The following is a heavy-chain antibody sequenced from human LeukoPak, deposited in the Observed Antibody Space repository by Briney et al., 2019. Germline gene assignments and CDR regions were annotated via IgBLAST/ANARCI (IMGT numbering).Heavy chain of an antibody. V-gene: IGHV3-64*02. Sequence: GGSLRLSCAASGFTFSNYAMHWVRQAPGKGLQYVSDISSNGGSTYYADSVKGRFTISRDNSKNTLYLQMGSLRAEDMAVYYCAKDGKPRNWNYFQAKPVYWGQGTLVTVSS. J-gene: IGHJ4*02. CDR3: AKDGKPRNWNYFQAKPVY. CDR1: GFTFSNYA. CDR2: ISSNGGST. D-gene: IGHD1-7*01.